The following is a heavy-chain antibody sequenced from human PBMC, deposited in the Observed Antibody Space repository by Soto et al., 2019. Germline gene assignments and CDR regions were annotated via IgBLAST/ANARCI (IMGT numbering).Heavy chain of an antibody. CDR3: ARSQGSSTSLEIYYYYYYGMDV. Sequence: QVQLVQSGAEVKKPGSSVKVSCKASGGTFSSYAISWVRQAPGQGLEWMGGIIPISDTTNYAQTFQGRVTITADESTSTAYMELSSLRSEDTAVSYCARSQGSSTSLEIYYYYYYGMDVWGQGTTVTVSS. J-gene: IGHJ6*02. D-gene: IGHD2-2*01. V-gene: IGHV1-69*01. CDR2: IIPISDTT. CDR1: GGTFSSYA.